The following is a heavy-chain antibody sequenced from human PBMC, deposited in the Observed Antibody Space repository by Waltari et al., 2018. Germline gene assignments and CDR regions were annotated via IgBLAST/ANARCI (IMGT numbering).Heavy chain of an antibody. V-gene: IGHV3-7*01. CDR1: GFTFSSYW. CDR3: ARLWVAAAGTFDY. J-gene: IGHJ4*02. Sequence: EVQLVESGGGLVQPGGSLRLSCAASGFTFSSYWMSWVRQAPGKGLAWVANIKQDGSGEYYVDSVKGRFTISRDNAKNSLYLQMNSLRAEDTAVYYCARLWVAAAGTFDYWGQGTLVTVSS. D-gene: IGHD6-13*01. CDR2: IKQDGSGE.